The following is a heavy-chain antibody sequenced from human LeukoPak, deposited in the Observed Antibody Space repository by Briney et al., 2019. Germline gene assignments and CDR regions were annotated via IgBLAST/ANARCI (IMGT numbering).Heavy chain of an antibody. J-gene: IGHJ5*02. CDR2: IYCSGST. D-gene: IGHD2-8*01. CDR1: GGSISSGGYY. CDR3: ARVYAQRNWFDP. V-gene: IGHV4-31*03. Sequence: SETLSLTCTVSGGSISSGGYYWSWIRQHPGKGLEWIGYIYCSGSTYYNPSLKSRVTISVDTSKNQFSLKLSSVTAADTAIYYCARVYAQRNWFDPWGQGTLVTVSS.